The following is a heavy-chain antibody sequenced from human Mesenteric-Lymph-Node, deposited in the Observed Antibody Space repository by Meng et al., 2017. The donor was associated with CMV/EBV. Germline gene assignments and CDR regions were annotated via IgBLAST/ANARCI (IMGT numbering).Heavy chain of an antibody. CDR3: ARDNSGCSGTTCYDYFDY. Sequence: ASVKVSCKTSGFTFSSYYMDWVRQAPGQGLEWMAMINPSGDGAKYAQKFQGRVTMTRDTSTSTLYMGLRSLTSDDSAVYYCARDNSGCSGTTCYDYFDYWGQGTLVTVSS. CDR1: GFTFSSYY. V-gene: IGHV1-46*01. D-gene: IGHD2-2*01. CDR2: INPSGDGA. J-gene: IGHJ4*02.